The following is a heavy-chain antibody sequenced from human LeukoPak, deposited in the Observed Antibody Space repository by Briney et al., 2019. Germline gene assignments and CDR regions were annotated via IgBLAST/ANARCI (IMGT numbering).Heavy chain of an antibody. CDR2: ISGYNGNT. CDR3: ARRVVSDSSLTIDY. J-gene: IGHJ4*02. V-gene: IGHV1-18*01. CDR1: GYTLTNYG. D-gene: IGHD2-8*02. Sequence: ASVKVSCKASGYTLTNYGINWVRQAPGQGLEWMGWISGYNGNTNYAQKLQGRVTMTTDTSTSTAYMELKSLRSDDTAVYYCARRVVSDSSLTIDYWGQGTLVTVSS.